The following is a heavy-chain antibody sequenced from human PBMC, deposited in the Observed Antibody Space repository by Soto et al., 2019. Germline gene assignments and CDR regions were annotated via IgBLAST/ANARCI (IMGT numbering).Heavy chain of an antibody. CDR1: GLTFSDYY. CDR2: ISSSAGTI. D-gene: IGHD6-13*01. CDR3: ARAMYSSKTEFEY. Sequence: QVQLVESGGGLVKPGGSLRLSCAASGLTFSDYYMTWIRQAPGKGLEWVSYISSSAGTISYADSVKGRFTISRDNAKNSLYLQMNSLRAEDTAVYYCARAMYSSKTEFEYWGQGTPVTVSS. V-gene: IGHV3-11*01. J-gene: IGHJ4*02.